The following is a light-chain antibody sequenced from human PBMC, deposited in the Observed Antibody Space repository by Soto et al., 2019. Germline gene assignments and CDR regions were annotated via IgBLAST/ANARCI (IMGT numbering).Light chain of an antibody. CDR3: SSYTSSSTVV. V-gene: IGLV2-14*03. Sequence: QSALTQPASVSGSPGQSITISCTGTSSDVGGYNYVSWYQQHPGKAPKLIIYDVSDRPSGVSNRFSCSKSGNTASLTISGLQADDEADYYCSSYTSSSTVVFGGGTKLTVL. J-gene: IGLJ3*02. CDR2: DVS. CDR1: SSDVGGYNY.